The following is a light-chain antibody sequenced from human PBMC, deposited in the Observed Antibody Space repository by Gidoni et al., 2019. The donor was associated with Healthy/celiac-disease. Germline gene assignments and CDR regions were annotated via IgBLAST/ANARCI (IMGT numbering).Light chain of an antibody. J-gene: IGKJ2*01. Sequence: EIVLTQSPGTLSLSPGARATPSCRASQSVSSSYLAWYQQKPGQAPRLLIYGASSRATGIPDGFSGSGSGTDFTLTISRLDPEDFAVYYCQQYGSSLYTFGQGTKLEIK. V-gene: IGKV3-20*01. CDR1: QSVSSSY. CDR2: GAS. CDR3: QQYGSSLYT.